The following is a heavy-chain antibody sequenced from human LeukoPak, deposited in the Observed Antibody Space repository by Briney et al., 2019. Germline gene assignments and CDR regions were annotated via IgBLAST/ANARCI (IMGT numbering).Heavy chain of an antibody. J-gene: IGHJ4*02. CDR1: GYTFTGYY. Sequence: GASVKVSCKASGYTFTGYYTHWVRLAPGQGLEWMGWINPDNGGTNYAQKFQGRVTMTRDMSISTAYMELSRLRSDDTAVYYCARDPSNSGYDYLYYFDYWGQGTLVTVSS. D-gene: IGHD5-12*01. CDR2: INPDNGGT. CDR3: ARDPSNSGYDYLYYFDY. V-gene: IGHV1-2*02.